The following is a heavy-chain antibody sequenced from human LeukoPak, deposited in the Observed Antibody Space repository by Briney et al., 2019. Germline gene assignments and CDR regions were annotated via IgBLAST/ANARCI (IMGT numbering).Heavy chain of an antibody. CDR2: INTDTGKA. V-gene: IGHV7-4-1*02. J-gene: IGHJ4*02. CDR3: ARGGAPTQNYYETYGYYRELDY. CDR1: VYSFTLYA. Sequence: GASVKVSCKASVYSFTLYAMNWVRQAPGQGLEWMGWINTDTGKATYAQGFTGRFVFSLDTSVNTAYLEISGLMPEDTAVYYCARGGAPTQNYYETYGYYRELDYWGQGTLVTVSS. D-gene: IGHD3-22*01.